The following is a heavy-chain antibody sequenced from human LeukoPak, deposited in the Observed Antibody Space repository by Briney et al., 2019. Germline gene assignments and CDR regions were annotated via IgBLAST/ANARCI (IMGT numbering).Heavy chain of an antibody. J-gene: IGHJ4*02. Sequence: SETLSLTCDVYGGSFSGYYWSWIRQPPEKGLEWIGEINHSGSTNYNPSLKSRVTISVDTSKNQFSLKLSSVTAADTAVYYCARDPTHCGGDCSYFDYWGQGTLVTVSS. CDR3: ARDPTHCGGDCSYFDY. CDR1: GGSFSGYY. V-gene: IGHV4-34*01. CDR2: INHSGST. D-gene: IGHD2-21*02.